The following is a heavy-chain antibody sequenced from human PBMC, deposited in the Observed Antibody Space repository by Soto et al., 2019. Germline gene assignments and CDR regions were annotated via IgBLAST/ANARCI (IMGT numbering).Heavy chain of an antibody. V-gene: IGHV3-23*01. D-gene: IGHD6-19*01. CDR1: GFTFSSYA. Sequence: EVQLLETGGDLVQPGGSLRLSCAASGFTFSSYAMRWVRQAPVKGLEWVSAISGSGDSTYYADSVKGRFTISRDNSKNTLYLQMNSLRAEDTAVYYCARRGSGRYYDYWGQGTLVTVSS. CDR2: ISGSGDST. J-gene: IGHJ4*02. CDR3: ARRGSGRYYDY.